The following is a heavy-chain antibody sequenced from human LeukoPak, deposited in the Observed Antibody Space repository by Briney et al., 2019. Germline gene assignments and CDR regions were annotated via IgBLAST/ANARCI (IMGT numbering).Heavy chain of an antibody. CDR1: GFTFSSYA. CDR3: ARFSGYCSSTSPI. J-gene: IGHJ4*02. CDR2: ISYDGSNK. Sequence: HAGGSLRLSCAASGFTFSSYAMHWVRQAPGKGLEWVAVISYDGSNKYYADSVKGRFTISRDNSKNTLYLQMDSLRAEDTAVYYCARFSGYCSSTSPIGGQGTLVTVSS. D-gene: IGHD2-2*03. V-gene: IGHV3-30-3*01.